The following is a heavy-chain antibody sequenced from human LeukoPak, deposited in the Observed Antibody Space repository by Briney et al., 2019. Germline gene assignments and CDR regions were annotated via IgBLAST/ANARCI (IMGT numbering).Heavy chain of an antibody. V-gene: IGHV1-2*02. CDR2: INPNSGGT. CDR3: ATHPFDF. CDR1: GYTFTDYN. Sequence: GASVKVSCKASGYTFTDYNIHWVRQAPGQGLEWMGWINPNSGGTNYAQKFQGRVTTTRDTSIGTAYMDLSSLISDDTAVYYCATHPFDFWGQGTLVTVSS. J-gene: IGHJ4*02.